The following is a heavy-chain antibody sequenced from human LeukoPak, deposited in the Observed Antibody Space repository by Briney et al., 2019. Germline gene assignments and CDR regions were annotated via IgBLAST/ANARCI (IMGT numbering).Heavy chain of an antibody. Sequence: SVKVSCQASGSTFTRYYMHWVRQAPGQGLEWMGWINPNSGGTNYAQKFQGRVTMTRDTSISTAYMELSRLRSDDTAVYYCARDPGYSSSWYRYFDYWGQGTLVTVSS. V-gene: IGHV1-2*02. J-gene: IGHJ4*02. D-gene: IGHD6-13*01. CDR3: ARDPGYSSSWYRYFDY. CDR2: INPNSGGT. CDR1: GSTFTRYY.